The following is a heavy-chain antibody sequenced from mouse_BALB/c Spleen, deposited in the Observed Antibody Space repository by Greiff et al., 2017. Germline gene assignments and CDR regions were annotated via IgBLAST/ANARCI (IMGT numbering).Heavy chain of an antibody. J-gene: IGHJ3*01. CDR1: GFTFTDYY. D-gene: IGHD2-4*01. V-gene: IGHV7-3*02. CDR2: IRNKANGYTT. Sequence: EVQGVESGGGLVQPGGSLRLSCATSGFTFTDYYMSWVRQPPGKALEWLGFIRNKANGYTTEYSASVKGRFTISRDNSQSILYLQMNTLRAEDSATYYCARDFYYDYPWFAYWGQGTLVTVSA. CDR3: ARDFYYDYPWFAY.